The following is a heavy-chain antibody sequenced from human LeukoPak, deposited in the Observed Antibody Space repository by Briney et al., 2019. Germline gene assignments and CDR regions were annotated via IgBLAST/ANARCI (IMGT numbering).Heavy chain of an antibody. Sequence: GGSLRLSCAASGFTFSDYYMSWIRQAPGKGLEWVSYISSSGSTIYYADSVKGRFTISRDNAKNSLYLQINSLRAEDTAVYYCARAPADYGDFNNWFDPWGQGTLLTVSS. D-gene: IGHD4-17*01. V-gene: IGHV3-11*01. CDR2: ISSSGSTI. CDR1: GFTFSDYY. CDR3: ARAPADYGDFNNWFDP. J-gene: IGHJ5*02.